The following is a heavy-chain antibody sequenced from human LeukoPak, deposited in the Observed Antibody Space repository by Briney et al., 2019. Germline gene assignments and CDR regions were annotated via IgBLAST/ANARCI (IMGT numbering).Heavy chain of an antibody. CDR3: ARHSNFWDIDH. J-gene: IGHJ4*02. D-gene: IGHD3-3*01. V-gene: IGHV4-4*09. CDR1: GSFISSYY. Sequence: SETLSLTCAVSGSFISSYYWTWNRQSPERGLEWIGYISAIGDTNYNPSLKSRVTMSVDTSKGQFSLRLTSVTAADTAVYYCARHSNFWDIDHWSPGTLVTVSS. CDR2: ISAIGDT.